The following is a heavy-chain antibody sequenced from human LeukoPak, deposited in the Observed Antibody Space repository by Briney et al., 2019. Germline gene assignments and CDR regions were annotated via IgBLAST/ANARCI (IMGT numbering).Heavy chain of an antibody. CDR1: GGSFSDYY. D-gene: IGHD2-15*01. CDR3: ARAEVVVAATIYNNWFDP. V-gene: IGHV4-34*01. CDR2: INHSGST. Sequence: PSETLSLTCAVYGGSFSDYYWSWLRQPPGKGLEWIGEINHSGSTNYNPSLKSRVTISVDTSKNQFSLKLSSVTAADTAVYYCARAEVVVAATIYNNWFDPWGQGTLVTVSS. J-gene: IGHJ5*02.